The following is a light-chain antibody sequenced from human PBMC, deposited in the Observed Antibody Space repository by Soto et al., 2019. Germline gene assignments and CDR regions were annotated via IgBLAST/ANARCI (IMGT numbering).Light chain of an antibody. V-gene: IGLV1-44*01. CDR1: SSNIGSNT. Sequence: QSVLTQPPSASGTPGQRVTISCSGSSSNIGSNTVNWYQQLPGTPPKLLVYSNNQRPSGVPGRFSGSKSGTSASLAISGLQSEDEAEYYCAAWDDSLNALVLGGGTKVTVL. J-gene: IGLJ2*01. CDR2: SNN. CDR3: AAWDDSLNALV.